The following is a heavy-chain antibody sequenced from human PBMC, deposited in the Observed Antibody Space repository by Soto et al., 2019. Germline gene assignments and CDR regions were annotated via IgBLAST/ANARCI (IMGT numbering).Heavy chain of an antibody. D-gene: IGHD1-20*01. CDR3: ARDLNNWNDATGGDC. CDR2: IDGAGSST. J-gene: IGHJ4*02. CDR1: GFTFSKYW. Sequence: GGPLRLSCAASGFTFSKYWMHWVRQAPGKGLVWVSRIDGAGSSTTYADSVKGRFTISRDNAKNTLYLQMNSLRAEDTALYYCARDLNNWNDATGGDCWGQGTLVTVSS. V-gene: IGHV3-74*03.